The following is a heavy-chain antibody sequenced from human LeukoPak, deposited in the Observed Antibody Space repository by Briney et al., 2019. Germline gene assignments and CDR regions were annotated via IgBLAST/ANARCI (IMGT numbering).Heavy chain of an antibody. CDR1: GYTFTSNY. Sequence: GASVKVSCKAFGYTFTSNYMHWVRQAPGQGPEWMGVISPSGGSTTYAQKFQGRVTLTRDMSTSTDYLELSSLRSEDTAVYYCARDGVAGGFDYWGQGILVTVSS. D-gene: IGHD6-19*01. CDR3: ARDGVAGGFDY. J-gene: IGHJ4*02. CDR2: ISPSGGST. V-gene: IGHV1-46*01.